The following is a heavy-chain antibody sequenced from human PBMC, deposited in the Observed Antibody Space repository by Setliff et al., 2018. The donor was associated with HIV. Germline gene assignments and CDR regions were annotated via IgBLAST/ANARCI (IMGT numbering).Heavy chain of an antibody. CDR2: ISYNGIT. CDR1: GGSMRNYY. Sequence: PSETLSLTCSVSGGSMRNYYWSWIRQPPRKGLEWVGYISYNGITTYNPSLKSRVTISVDTSKNRFSLKLTSVTAADTAVYYCARHRPWEVDVFDIWGQGTMVTVSS. V-gene: IGHV4-59*08. CDR3: ARHRPWEVDVFDI. D-gene: IGHD1-26*01. J-gene: IGHJ3*02.